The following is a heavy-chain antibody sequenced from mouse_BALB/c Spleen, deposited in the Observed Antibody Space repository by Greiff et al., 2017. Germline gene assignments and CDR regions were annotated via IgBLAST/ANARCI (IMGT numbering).Heavy chain of an antibody. CDR2: IDPANGNT. D-gene: IGHD1-1*01. CDR1: GFNIKDTY. V-gene: IGHV14-3*02. CDR3: ARRGYYGSRDYYAMDY. Sequence: VQLQQSGAELVKPGASVKLSCTASGFNIKDTYMHWVKQRPEQGLEWIGRIDPANGNTKYDPKFQGKATITADTSSNTAYLQLSSLTSEDTAVYYCARRGYYGSRDYYAMDYWGQGTSVTVSS. J-gene: IGHJ4*01.